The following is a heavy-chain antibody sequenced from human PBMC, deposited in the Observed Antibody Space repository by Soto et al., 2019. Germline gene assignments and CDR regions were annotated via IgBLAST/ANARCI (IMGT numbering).Heavy chain of an antibody. CDR3: ARGVVLPPTTRIRGCLDP. J-gene: IGHJ5*02. CDR2: IYRGGST. V-gene: IGHV4-30-4*01. Sequence: SETLSLTCTVSGDSISSGDYFWSWIRQPPGKGLEWIGYIYRGGSTYRNPSLRSRVTISADTSRNQFSLKLTSATAADTAIYYCARGVVLPPTTRIRGCLDPWGQGTLV. CDR1: GDSISSGDYF. D-gene: IGHD2-2*01.